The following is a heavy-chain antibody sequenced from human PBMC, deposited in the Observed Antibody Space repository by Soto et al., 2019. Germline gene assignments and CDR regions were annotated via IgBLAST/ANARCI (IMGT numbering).Heavy chain of an antibody. CDR3: ATYRISSGYYVPYYFDY. D-gene: IGHD3-22*01. CDR2: FDPEDGET. Sequence: ASVKVSCKVSGYTLTELSMHWMRQAPGKGLEWMGGFDPEDGETIYAQKFQGRVTMTEDTSTDTAYMELSSLRSEDTAVYYCATYRISSGYYVPYYFDYWGQGTLVTVSS. J-gene: IGHJ4*02. CDR1: GYTLTELS. V-gene: IGHV1-24*01.